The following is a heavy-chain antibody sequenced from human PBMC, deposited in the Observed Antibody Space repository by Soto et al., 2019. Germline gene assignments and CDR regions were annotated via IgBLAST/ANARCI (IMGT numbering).Heavy chain of an antibody. Sequence: SVKVSCKASGYSFFTYSIHWVRQAPVQSLEWMGWINGGNGNTYYSQKFQGRVTIARDTSASTASMELSSLRSEDTAVYYCARATGYDFWSGYYYYFYGMDVWGQGTTVIV. CDR2: INGGNGNT. J-gene: IGHJ6*02. D-gene: IGHD3-3*01. CDR3: ARATGYDFWSGYYYYFYGMDV. CDR1: GYSFFTYS. V-gene: IGHV1-3*01.